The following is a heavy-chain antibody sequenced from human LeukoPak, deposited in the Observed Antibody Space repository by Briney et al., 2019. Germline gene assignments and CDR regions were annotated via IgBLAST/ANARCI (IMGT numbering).Heavy chain of an antibody. CDR1: GGSISSYY. Sequence: SETLSLTCTVSGGSISSYYWSWIRQPPGKGLEWIGYIYYSGSTNYNPSLKSRVTISVDTSKNQFSLKLSSVTAADTAVYYCARVSNYYDSSGYYFDYWGQGTLVTVS. CDR2: IYYSGST. CDR3: ARVSNYYDSSGYYFDY. J-gene: IGHJ4*02. D-gene: IGHD3-22*01. V-gene: IGHV4-59*01.